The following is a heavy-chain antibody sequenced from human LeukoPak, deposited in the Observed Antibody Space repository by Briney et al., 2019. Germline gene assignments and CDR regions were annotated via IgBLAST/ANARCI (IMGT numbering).Heavy chain of an antibody. Sequence: ASVKVSCKASGGTFSSYAISWVRQAPGQGLEWMGRIIPIFGIANYAQKFQGRVAITADKSTSTAYMELSSLRSEDTAVYYCARDLCYDSSLVTYPWGQGTLVTVSS. V-gene: IGHV1-69*04. D-gene: IGHD3-22*01. J-gene: IGHJ5*02. CDR3: ARDLCYDSSLVTYP. CDR2: IIPIFGIA. CDR1: GGTFSSYA.